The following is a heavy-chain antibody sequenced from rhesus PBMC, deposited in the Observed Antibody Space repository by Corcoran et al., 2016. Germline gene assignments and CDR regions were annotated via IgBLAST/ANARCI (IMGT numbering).Heavy chain of an antibody. CDR2: IYCRGSTN. Sequence: QLQLQASGPGLVKPSEPLSVTCAVSGGSIRGNYWSWIRQAPGKGLGWIGYIYCRGSTNNYNPYHRRRVTLSVDTSKNQLSLKLSAGTAADTAVYSCASAHSYSGSWDDWGQGVLVTVSS. D-gene: IGHD6-25*01. J-gene: IGHJ4*01. V-gene: IGHV4-169*02. CDR1: GGSIRGNY. CDR3: ASAHSYSGSWDD.